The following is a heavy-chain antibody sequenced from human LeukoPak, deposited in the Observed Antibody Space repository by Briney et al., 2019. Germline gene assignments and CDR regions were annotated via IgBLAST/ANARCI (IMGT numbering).Heavy chain of an antibody. Sequence: TLSLTCTVSGLSISSGGYYWRWLRQHPGKGLEWFGYIYYSESTYYNASLKSRVTISVDTSKNQFSLKLSSVTAADTAVYYCARDHLIAAAGGGYYGMDVWGQGTTVTVSS. D-gene: IGHD6-13*01. CDR3: ARDHLIAAAGGGYYGMDV. V-gene: IGHV4-31*03. CDR2: IYYSEST. J-gene: IGHJ6*02. CDR1: GLSISSGGYY.